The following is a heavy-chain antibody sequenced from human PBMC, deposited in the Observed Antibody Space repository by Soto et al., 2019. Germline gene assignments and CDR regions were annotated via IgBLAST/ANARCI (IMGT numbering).Heavy chain of an antibody. CDR1: GGSLSNYG. CDR2: IIPVFGTP. J-gene: IGHJ6*02. D-gene: IGHD4-17*01. CDR3: ARGAATKIAVTTYYAMAV. Sequence: QVQLVQSGAEVKKPGSSVKVSCKASGGSLSNYGISWVRQAPGQGLEWMGAIIPVFGTPNYAQKFQDRVPITADESTTTVSMEVRSLTSADTAVFYCARGAATKIAVTTYYAMAVWGQGTTVTVSS. V-gene: IGHV1-69*12.